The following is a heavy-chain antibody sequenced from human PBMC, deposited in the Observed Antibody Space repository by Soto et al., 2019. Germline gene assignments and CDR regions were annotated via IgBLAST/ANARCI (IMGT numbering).Heavy chain of an antibody. CDR3: ARGGYSGSYVGEAVDY. Sequence: QVQLVQSGAEVKKPGASVKVSCKASGYTFTGYYMHWVRQAPGQGLEWMGWINPNSGGTNYAQKFQGRVTMTRDTAISTAYTELRRPRSDDTAVYYCARGGYSGSYVGEAVDYWGQGTLVTVSS. CDR2: INPNSGGT. J-gene: IGHJ4*02. CDR1: GYTFTGYY. D-gene: IGHD1-26*01. V-gene: IGHV1-2*02.